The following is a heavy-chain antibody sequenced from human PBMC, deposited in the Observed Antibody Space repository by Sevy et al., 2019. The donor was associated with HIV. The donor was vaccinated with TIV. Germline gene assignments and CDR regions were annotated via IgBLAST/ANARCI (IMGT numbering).Heavy chain of an antibody. CDR1: GGSISSGGYY. Sequence: SETLSLTCTVSGGSISSGGYYWSWIRQHPGKGLEWIGYIYYSGSTYYNPSLKSRVTISVDTSKNQFSLKLSSVTAAGTAVYYWARGSITIFGVVTKGFDYWGQGTLVTVSS. J-gene: IGHJ4*02. CDR2: IYYSGST. D-gene: IGHD3-3*01. V-gene: IGHV4-31*03. CDR3: ARGSITIFGVVTKGFDY.